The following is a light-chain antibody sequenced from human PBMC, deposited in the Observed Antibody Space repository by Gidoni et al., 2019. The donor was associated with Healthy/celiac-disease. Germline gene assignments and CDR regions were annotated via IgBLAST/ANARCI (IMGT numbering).Light chain of an antibody. CDR1: QSVSSSY. Sequence: EIVLTQSPGTLSLSPGERATLSCRASQSVSSSYLAWYQQKPGQAPRLLIYGASSTATGIPDGFSGSGSGTDFTLTISRLEPEDFAVYYCQQYGSSPPPITFGQGTRLEIK. V-gene: IGKV3-20*01. CDR2: GAS. J-gene: IGKJ5*01. CDR3: QQYGSSPPPIT.